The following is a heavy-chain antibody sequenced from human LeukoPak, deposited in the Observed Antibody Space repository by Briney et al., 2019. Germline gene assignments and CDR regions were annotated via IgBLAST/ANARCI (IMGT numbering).Heavy chain of an antibody. CDR2: IYYSGST. CDR1: GGSISSSSYY. V-gene: IGHV4-39*07. Sequence: SETLSLTCTVSGGSISSSSYYWGWIRQPPGKGLEWIGSIYYSGSTYYNPSLKSRVTISVDRSKNQFSLKLSSVTAADTAVYYCARSLNSGGRTHDAFDIWGQGTMVTVSS. CDR3: ARSLNSGGRTHDAFDI. J-gene: IGHJ3*02. D-gene: IGHD2-15*01.